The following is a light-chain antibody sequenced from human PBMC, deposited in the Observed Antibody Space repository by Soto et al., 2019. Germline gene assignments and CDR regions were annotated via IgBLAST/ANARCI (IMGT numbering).Light chain of an antibody. V-gene: IGLV1-40*01. J-gene: IGLJ1*01. CDR2: GIS. CDR1: SSNIGAGYD. Sequence: QSVLTQPPSVSGAPGQRVTISCTGSSSNIGAGYDVHWYQQLPGTGPKLLIYGISNRPSGVPDRFSGSKSGTSDSLAITGLQAEDEADYYCQSYDSSLSGVFGTGTKVTVL. CDR3: QSYDSSLSGV.